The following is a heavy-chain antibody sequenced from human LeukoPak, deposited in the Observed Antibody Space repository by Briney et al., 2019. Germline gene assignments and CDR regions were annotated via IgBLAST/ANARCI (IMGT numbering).Heavy chain of an antibody. D-gene: IGHD3-22*01. V-gene: IGHV1-18*01. CDR1: GYTFTIYG. CDR3: ARDRGYYYDSSGYYHLDY. J-gene: IGHJ4*02. Sequence: ASVKVSCKASGYTFTIYGISWVRQAPGQGLEWMGWISAYNGNTNYAQKLQGRVTMTTDTSTSTAYIELRSLRSDDTAVYYCARDRGYYYDSSGYYHLDYWGQGTLVTVSS. CDR2: ISAYNGNT.